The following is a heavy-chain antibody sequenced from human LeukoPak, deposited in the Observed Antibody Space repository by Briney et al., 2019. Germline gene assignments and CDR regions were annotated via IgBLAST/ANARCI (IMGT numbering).Heavy chain of an antibody. Sequence: PSETLSRTCAVYGGSFSGYYWSWIRQPPGKGLEWIGGINHSGSTNYNPSLKSRVTISVDTSKNQFSLKLNSVTAADTAVYYCARGGGKNWYFDLWGRGTLVTVSS. V-gene: IGHV4-34*01. CDR2: INHSGST. CDR1: GGSFSGYY. CDR3: ARGGGKNWYFDL. J-gene: IGHJ2*01. D-gene: IGHD4-23*01.